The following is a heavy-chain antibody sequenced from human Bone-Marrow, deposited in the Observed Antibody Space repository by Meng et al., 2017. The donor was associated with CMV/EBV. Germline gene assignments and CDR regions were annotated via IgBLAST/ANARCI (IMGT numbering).Heavy chain of an antibody. J-gene: IGHJ6*02. CDR3: ARGPHYDFWSGYSYGMDV. D-gene: IGHD3-3*01. CDR1: ISSGGYY. V-gene: IGHV4-31*02. CDR2: IYYSGST. Sequence: ISSGGYYWSWIRQHPGKGLEWIGYIYYSGSTYYNPSLKSRVTISVDTSKNQFSLKLSSVTAADTAVYYCARGPHYDFWSGYSYGMDVWGQGTTVTVSS.